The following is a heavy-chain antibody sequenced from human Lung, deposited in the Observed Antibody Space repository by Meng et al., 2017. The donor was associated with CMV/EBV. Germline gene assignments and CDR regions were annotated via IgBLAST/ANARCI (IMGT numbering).Heavy chain of an antibody. V-gene: IGHV4-4*02. CDR1: GVSISSNIR. J-gene: IGHJ4*02. Sequence: RPEPGPGRGRPSGTRSLPCGFAGVSISSNIRWTWVRQPPGKGLGWIGDIDDSGSTNYNPSLNSRISISLDKSKNHFSLKVNSVTAADTAVYYCARGKQDAWELLAYWGQGALAPSPQ. CDR2: IDDSGST. D-gene: IGHD1-26*01. CDR3: ARGKQDAWELLAY.